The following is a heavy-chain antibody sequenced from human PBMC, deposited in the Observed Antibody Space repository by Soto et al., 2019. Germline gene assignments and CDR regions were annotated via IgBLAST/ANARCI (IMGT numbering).Heavy chain of an antibody. D-gene: IGHD6-6*01. CDR3: ARRYIAARPDYYYYGMDV. CDR1: GYSFTSYW. J-gene: IGHJ6*02. CDR2: IDPSDSYT. V-gene: IGHV5-10-1*01. Sequence: PGESLKISCKGSGYSFTSYWISWVRQMPGKGLEWMGRIDPSDSYTNYSPSLQGHVTISADKSISTAYLQWSSLKASDTAMYYCARRYIAARPDYYYYGMDVWGQGTTVTVSS.